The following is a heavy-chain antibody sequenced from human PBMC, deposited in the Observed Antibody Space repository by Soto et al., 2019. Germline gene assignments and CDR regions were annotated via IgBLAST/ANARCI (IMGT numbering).Heavy chain of an antibody. CDR2: IIPIFGTA. D-gene: IGHD6-6*01. CDR3: ARDQGQAARRKYYGMDV. Sequence: SVKVSFKASGGTFSSYAISWLRQAPGQGLEWMGGIIPIFGTANYAQKFQGRVTITADESTSTAYMELSSLRSEDTAVYYRARDQGQAARRKYYGMDVWGQGTTVTVSS. CDR1: GGTFSSYA. J-gene: IGHJ6*02. V-gene: IGHV1-69*13.